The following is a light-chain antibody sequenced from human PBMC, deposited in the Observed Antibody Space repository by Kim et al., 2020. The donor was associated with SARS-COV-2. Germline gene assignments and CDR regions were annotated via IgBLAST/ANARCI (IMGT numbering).Light chain of an antibody. CDR2: DAS. CDR3: QQRSNWPPVLT. J-gene: IGKJ4*01. CDR1: QSVSSY. Sequence: PGDRATLSCRASQSVSSYLAWYQQKPGQAPRLLIYDASNRATGIPARFSGSGSGTDFTLTISSLEPEDFAVYYCQQRSNWPPVLTFGGGTKVDIK. V-gene: IGKV3-11*01.